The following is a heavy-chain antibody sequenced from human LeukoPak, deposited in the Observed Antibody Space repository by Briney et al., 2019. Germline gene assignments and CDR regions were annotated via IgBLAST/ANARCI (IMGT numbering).Heavy chain of an antibody. J-gene: IGHJ4*02. CDR2: IYYNGEI. CDR1: GGSLSSHGYY. Sequence: SETLSVTCTVSGGSLSSHGYYWGWIRQSPGKGLEWIGTIYYNGEIYYNPSLKSRVTLSVATPGNQFSLKLSSLTAADTAVYYCAGRTDPSIAGYFGYWGQGTLVAVSS. CDR3: AGRTDPSIAGYFGY. D-gene: IGHD1-26*01. V-gene: IGHV4-39*01.